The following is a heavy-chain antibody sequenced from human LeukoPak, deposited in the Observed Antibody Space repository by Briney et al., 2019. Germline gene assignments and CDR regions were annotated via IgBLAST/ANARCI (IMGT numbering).Heavy chain of an antibody. V-gene: IGHV3-15*01. Sequence: GGSLRLSCAASGFTFSNAWMSWVRQAPEKGLEWVGRIKSKVHGGTIDYAAPVKGRFTISRDDSKNSLYLQMNSLRTEDTAVYFCTTTVGYSGYDWGYWGQGTLVTVSS. D-gene: IGHD5-12*01. CDR2: IKSKVHGGTI. CDR1: GFTFSNAW. CDR3: TTTVGYSGYDWGY. J-gene: IGHJ4*02.